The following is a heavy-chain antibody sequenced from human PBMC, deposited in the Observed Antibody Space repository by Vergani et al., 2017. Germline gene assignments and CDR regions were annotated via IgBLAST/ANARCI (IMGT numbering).Heavy chain of an antibody. J-gene: IGHJ4*02. CDR2: IRHDGIT. Sequence: QAQLQQWGAGLLKPSETLSLTCAIYGGSFNDYWWTWIRQPPGKGLEWIGEIRHDGITHYSPSLKSRITISIDTSTHPFSLNLRSVTAADTAVYYCAREGYCTNGVCFTLFDFWGQGALVTVSS. CDR1: GGSFNDYW. V-gene: IGHV4-34*01. CDR3: AREGYCTNGVCFTLFDF. D-gene: IGHD2-8*01.